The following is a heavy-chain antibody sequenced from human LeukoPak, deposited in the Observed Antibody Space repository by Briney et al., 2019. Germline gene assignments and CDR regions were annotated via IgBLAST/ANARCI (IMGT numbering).Heavy chain of an antibody. CDR3: ARWLYSDTAMVYYFDY. Sequence: PSETLSLTCAVSDSSMSSGYYWGWIRQPPGKGLDWIGSVYHSGSTHYNPSLKSRVTISVDTSKNQFSLKLSSVTAADTAVYYCARWLYSDTAMVYYFDYWGQGTLVTVSS. CDR2: VYHSGST. D-gene: IGHD5-18*01. CDR1: DSSMSSGYY. J-gene: IGHJ4*02. V-gene: IGHV4-38-2*01.